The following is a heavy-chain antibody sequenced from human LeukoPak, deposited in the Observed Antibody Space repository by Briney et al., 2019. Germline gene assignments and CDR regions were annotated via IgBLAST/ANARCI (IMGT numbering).Heavy chain of an antibody. CDR3: AAREYSYGYDFDY. CDR2: IYYSGST. Sequence: GSLRLSCAASGFTFNNYAMTWVRQAPGKGLEWIGYIYYSGSTNYNPSLKSRVTISVDTSKNQFSLKLSSVTAADTAVYYCAAREYSYGYDFDYWGQGTLVTVSS. J-gene: IGHJ4*02. D-gene: IGHD5-18*01. CDR1: GFTFNNYA. V-gene: IGHV4-59*01.